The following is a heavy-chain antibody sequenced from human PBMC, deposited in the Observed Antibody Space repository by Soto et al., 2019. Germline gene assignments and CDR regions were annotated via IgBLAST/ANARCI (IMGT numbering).Heavy chain of an antibody. J-gene: IGHJ5*02. D-gene: IGHD2-15*01. CDR1: GGSFSGYY. CDR3: ARARLSVVVVAATGWFDP. Sequence: QVQLQQWGAGLLKPSETLSLTCSVYGGSFSGYYWSWIRQPPGKGREWIGEINHSGSTNYNASLKGRVTISVDTSKNQFSLKLSAVTAADTAVYDCARARLSVVVVAATGWFDPWGQGTLVTVSS. V-gene: IGHV4-34*01. CDR2: INHSGST.